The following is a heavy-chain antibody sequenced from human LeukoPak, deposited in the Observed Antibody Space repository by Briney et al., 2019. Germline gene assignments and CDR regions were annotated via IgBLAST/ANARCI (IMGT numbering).Heavy chain of an antibody. CDR3: AKDGADSDYYDSSGYYYFDY. V-gene: IGHV3-30*18. J-gene: IGHJ4*02. Sequence: GRSLRFSCAASGFTFSSYGMHWVRQAPGKGLEWVAVISYDGSNKYYADSVKGRFTISRDNFKNTLYLQMNSLRAEDTAVYYCAKDGADSDYYDSSGYYYFDYWGQGTLVTVSS. D-gene: IGHD3-22*01. CDR1: GFTFSSYG. CDR2: ISYDGSNK.